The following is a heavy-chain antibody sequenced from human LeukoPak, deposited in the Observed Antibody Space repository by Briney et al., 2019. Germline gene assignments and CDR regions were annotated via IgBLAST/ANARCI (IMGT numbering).Heavy chain of an antibody. CDR3: ATEFYYDSSGYLGLDY. J-gene: IGHJ4*02. Sequence: GGSLRLSCAASGFTFSSYAMSWVRQAPGKGLEWVSAISGSGGSTYYADSVKGRFTISRDNSRNTLYLQMNSLRAEDTAVYYSATEFYYDSSGYLGLDYWGQGTLVTVSS. CDR2: ISGSGGST. D-gene: IGHD3-22*01. CDR1: GFTFSSYA. V-gene: IGHV3-23*01.